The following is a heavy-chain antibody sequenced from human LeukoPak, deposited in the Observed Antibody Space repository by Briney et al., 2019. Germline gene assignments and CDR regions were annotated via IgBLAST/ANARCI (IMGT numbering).Heavy chain of an antibody. Sequence: SETLSPTCTVSGDSISSGNHYWSWIRQPPGKGLEWIGYISYSGTTYYSASLKSRVTISVDTSTNQFSLKLVSVTAPDTAVYYCPKEDSSHFWNYGGQGTLGPV. D-gene: IGHD1-7*01. CDR2: ISYSGTT. V-gene: IGHV4-30-4*01. CDR1: GDSISSGNHY. J-gene: IGHJ4*02. CDR3: PKEDSSHFWNY.